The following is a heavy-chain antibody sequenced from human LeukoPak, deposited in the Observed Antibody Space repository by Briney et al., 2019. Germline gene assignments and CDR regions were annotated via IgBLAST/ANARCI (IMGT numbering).Heavy chain of an antibody. Sequence: GRSLRLSCAASGFTFDDYAMHWVRQAPGQGLEWVSGISWNSGSIGYADSVKGRFTISRDNAKNSLYLQMNSLRAEDTALYYCAKSGPPLGRYYYYGMDVWGQGTTVTVSS. CDR2: ISWNSGSI. CDR1: GFTFDDYA. D-gene: IGHD1-26*01. J-gene: IGHJ6*02. CDR3: AKSGPPLGRYYYYGMDV. V-gene: IGHV3-9*01.